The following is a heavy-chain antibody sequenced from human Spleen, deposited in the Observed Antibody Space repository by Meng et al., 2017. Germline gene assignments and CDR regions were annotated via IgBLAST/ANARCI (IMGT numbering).Heavy chain of an antibody. D-gene: IGHD3-22*01. CDR2: IYTSATT. J-gene: IGHJ3*01. CDR1: GGSISNYY. V-gene: IGHV4-4*07. Sequence: SETLSLTCIVSGGSISNYYWSWVRQPARKGLEWIGRIYTSATTNYNPSLKSRVTMSVDMSKNQFSLRLSSVTAADTAKYYCARERKYDYDISDYYLVDFDLWGQGTMVTVSS. CDR3: ARERKYDYDISDYYLVDFDL.